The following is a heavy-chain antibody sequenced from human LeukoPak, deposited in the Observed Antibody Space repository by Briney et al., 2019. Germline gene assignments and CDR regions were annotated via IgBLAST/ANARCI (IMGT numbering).Heavy chain of an antibody. CDR2: IYYSGST. Sequence: PSETLSLTCTVSGGSISSYYWGWIRQPPGKGLEWIGYIYYSGSTNYNPSLKSRVTISVDTSKNQFSLKLSSVTAADTAVYYCARGTAGGLTGYDHWGQGTLVTVSS. CDR1: GGSISSYY. CDR3: ARGTAGGLTGYDH. D-gene: IGHD1-7*01. J-gene: IGHJ4*02. V-gene: IGHV4-59*08.